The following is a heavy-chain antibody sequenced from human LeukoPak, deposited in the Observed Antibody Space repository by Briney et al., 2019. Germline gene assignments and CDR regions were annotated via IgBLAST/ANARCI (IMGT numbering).Heavy chain of an antibody. CDR2: INHSGST. V-gene: IGHV4-34*01. D-gene: IGHD6-13*01. J-gene: IGHJ4*02. Sequence: SETLSLTCAVYGGSFNGYYWNWIRQPPGKGLEWIGEINHSGSTNYNPSLKSRVTISVDTSKNQFSLKLSSVTAADTAVYYCARVRAAAGGDYWGQGTLVTVSS. CDR3: ARVRAAAGGDY. CDR1: GGSFNGYY.